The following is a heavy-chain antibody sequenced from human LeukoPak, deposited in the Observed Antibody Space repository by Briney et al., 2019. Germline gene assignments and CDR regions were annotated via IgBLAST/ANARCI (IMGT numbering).Heavy chain of an antibody. J-gene: IGHJ3*02. Sequence: SVKVSCKVSGGTFSDYAISWVRQAPGQGLEWVGGIIPIFGPANYAQKFQGRVTITADESTSTAYMELSSLRAEDTAVYYCARESHLNDAFDIWGQGTMVTVSS. CDR3: ARESHLNDAFDI. CDR1: GGTFSDYA. V-gene: IGHV1-69*01. CDR2: IIPIFGPA.